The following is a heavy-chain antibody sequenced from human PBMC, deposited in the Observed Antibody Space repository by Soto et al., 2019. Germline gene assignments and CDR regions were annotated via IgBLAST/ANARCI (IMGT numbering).Heavy chain of an antibody. V-gene: IGHV4-59*08. D-gene: IGHD2-8*01. CDR3: ARHSYGVDAFDI. J-gene: IGHJ3*02. Sequence: SEILSLSCTVSGGSIRSYYWSWIRQPPGKGLEWIGYIYYSGSTNYNPSLKSRVTISVDTSKNQFSLKLTSVTAADTAVYYCARHSYGVDAFDIWGQGTMVTVSS. CDR2: IYYSGST. CDR1: GGSIRSYY.